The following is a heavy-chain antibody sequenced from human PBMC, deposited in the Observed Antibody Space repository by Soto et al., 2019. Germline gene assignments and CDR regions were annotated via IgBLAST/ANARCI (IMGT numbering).Heavy chain of an antibody. Sequence: EVQLLESGGGLVQPGGSLRLSCAASGFTFSSHVMSWVRQAPGKGLEWVPGISTGGGSTDYADSVKGRFTISRDNSKNPLHLQMKSLRAEDTAVYYCARSREIIASAGSFDYWGQGTLVTVSS. CDR2: ISTGGGST. V-gene: IGHV3-23*01. D-gene: IGHD6-25*01. J-gene: IGHJ4*02. CDR1: GFTFSSHV. CDR3: ARSREIIASAGSFDY.